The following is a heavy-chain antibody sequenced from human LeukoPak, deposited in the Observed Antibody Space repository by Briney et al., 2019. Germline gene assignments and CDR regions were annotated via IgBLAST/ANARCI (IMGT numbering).Heavy chain of an antibody. J-gene: IGHJ4*02. V-gene: IGHV1-46*01. CDR2: ISPSGGST. D-gene: IGHD6-13*01. CDR3: ARSNRVAAADSRQDY. CDR1: GYTFTSNY. Sequence: GASVKVSCKAFGYTFTSNYMHWVRQAPGQGPEWMGVISPSGGSTTYAQKFQGRVTLTRDMSTSTDYLELSSLRSEDTAVYYCARSNRVAAADSRQDYWGQGTLVIVSS.